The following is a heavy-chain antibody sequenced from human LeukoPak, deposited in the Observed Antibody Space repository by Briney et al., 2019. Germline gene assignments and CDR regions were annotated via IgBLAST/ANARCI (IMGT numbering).Heavy chain of an antibody. CDR2: ISYDGSNK. V-gene: IGHV3-30*04. J-gene: IGHJ6*02. CDR1: GFTFSSYA. D-gene: IGHD1-26*01. CDR3: ARDRAPSGSYYYYYGMDV. Sequence: PGGSLRLSCAASGFTFSSYAMHWVRQAPGKGLERVAVISYDGSNKYYADSVKGRFTISRDNSKNTLYLQMNSLRAEDTAVYYCARDRAPSGSYYYYYGMDVWGQGTTVTVSS.